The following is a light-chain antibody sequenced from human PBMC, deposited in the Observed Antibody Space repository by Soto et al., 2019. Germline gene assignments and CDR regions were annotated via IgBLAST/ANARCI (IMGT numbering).Light chain of an antibody. Sequence: QSVLAQPASVSGSPGQSSTISCTGASSDAGGYDFVSWYQHHPGTPPKLIIYEVTHRPSGVSHRFSGSKSASTASLTISGLQVEDGADYFCGSYSSTTTREVFGTGTKVTVL. CDR1: SSDAGGYDF. V-gene: IGLV2-14*01. CDR2: EVT. CDR3: GSYSSTTTREV. J-gene: IGLJ1*01.